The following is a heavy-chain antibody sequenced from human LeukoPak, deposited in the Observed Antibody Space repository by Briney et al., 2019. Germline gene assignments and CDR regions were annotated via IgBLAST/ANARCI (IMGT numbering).Heavy chain of an antibody. J-gene: IGHJ6*02. CDR1: GGSISSYY. Sequence: PSETLSLTCTVSGGSISSYYWSWIRQPPGKGLEWIGYIYYSGSTNYNPSLKSRVAISVDTSKNQFSLKLSSVTAADTAVYYCARESLDYYDSSGYPKRGAYYYYYYGMDVWGQGTTVTVSS. D-gene: IGHD3-22*01. CDR2: IYYSGST. V-gene: IGHV4-59*01. CDR3: ARESLDYYDSSGYPKRGAYYYYYYGMDV.